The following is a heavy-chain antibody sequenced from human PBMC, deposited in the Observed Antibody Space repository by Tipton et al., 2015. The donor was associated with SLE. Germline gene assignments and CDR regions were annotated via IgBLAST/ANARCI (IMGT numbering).Heavy chain of an antibody. V-gene: IGHV4-59*11. Sequence: TLSLTCTVSGGSIRSHYWDWIRQPPGKRLEWIGTIYYSGRTDYNPSLKSRVTMSVDTSMNQFSLKLFSVTAADTAVYYCARRRFQSASDSWGQGTVVSVSS. CDR1: GGSIRSHY. CDR3: ARRRFQSASDS. D-gene: IGHD2-21*01. J-gene: IGHJ4*02. CDR2: IYYSGRT.